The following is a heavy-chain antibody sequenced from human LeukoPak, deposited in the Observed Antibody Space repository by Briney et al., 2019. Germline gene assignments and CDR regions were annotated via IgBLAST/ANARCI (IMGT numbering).Heavy chain of an antibody. CDR2: VYNSGT. J-gene: IGHJ4*02. D-gene: IGHD4-23*01. V-gene: IGHV4-59*01. CDR3: ARDYGGKFDY. Sequence: SETLSLTCTVSGGSIRNFYWSWIRQTPGKGLEWIGYVYNSGTNYNPSLKSRVTISMDTSKNQFSLNLNSVTAADTAVYYCARDYGGKFDYWGQGTLVTVSS. CDR1: GGSIRNFY.